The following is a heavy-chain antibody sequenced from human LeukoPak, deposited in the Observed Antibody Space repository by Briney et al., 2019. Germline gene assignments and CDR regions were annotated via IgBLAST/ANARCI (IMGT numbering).Heavy chain of an antibody. CDR3: ARALYDSGGYYIDY. CDR1: GGSISSGSYY. D-gene: IGHD3-22*01. V-gene: IGHV4-61*02. Sequence: SETLSLTCTVSGGSISSGSYYWSWIRQPAGKGLEWIGRIYTSGSTYYNPSLKSRVTISVDTSKNQFSLKLSSVTAADTAVYYCARALYDSGGYYIDYWGQGTLVTVSS. J-gene: IGHJ4*02. CDR2: IYTSGST.